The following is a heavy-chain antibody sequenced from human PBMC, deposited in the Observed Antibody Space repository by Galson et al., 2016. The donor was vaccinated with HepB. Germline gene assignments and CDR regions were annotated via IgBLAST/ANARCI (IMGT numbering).Heavy chain of an antibody. CDR3: ARGGSSGNYQYVMDV. V-gene: IGHV3-72*01. J-gene: IGHJ6*02. CDR1: GFTFSSYW. D-gene: IGHD3-10*01. CDR2: TREKANSYTT. Sequence: SLRLSCAVSGFTFSSYWMNWVRQAPGKGLEWVGRTREKANSYTTQYAASVKGRFTISRDDSKKPLYLQMNSLKTEDTAVYYCARGGSSGNYQYVMDVWGQGTTVTVSS.